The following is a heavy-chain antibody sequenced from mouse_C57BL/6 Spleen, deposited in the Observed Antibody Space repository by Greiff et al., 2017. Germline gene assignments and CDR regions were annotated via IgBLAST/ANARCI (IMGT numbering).Heavy chain of an antibody. V-gene: IGHV5-9*01. CDR3: ARQYSYFDY. Sequence: DVKLVESGGGLVKPGGSLKLSCAASGFTFSSYTMSWVRQTPEKRLEWVATISGGGGNTYYPDSVKGRFTISRDNATNTLYLQMSSLRSEDTALYYCARQYSYFDYWGQGTTLTVSS. CDR2: ISGGGGNT. J-gene: IGHJ2*01. CDR1: GFTFSSYT.